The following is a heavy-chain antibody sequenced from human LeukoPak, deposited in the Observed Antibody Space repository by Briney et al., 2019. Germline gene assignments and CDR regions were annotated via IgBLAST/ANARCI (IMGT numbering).Heavy chain of an antibody. CDR1: GYTFTSYG. V-gene: IGHV1-18*01. CDR2: ISAYNGNT. J-gene: IGHJ4*02. D-gene: IGHD3-16*02. CDR3: ASSLNYDYVWGSYRYTGFDY. Sequence: ASVKVSCKASGYTFTSYGISWVRQAPGQRLEWMGWISAYNGNTKYAQKFQGRVTMTRDTSISTAYMELSRLRSDDTAVYYCASSLNYDYVWGSYRYTGFDYWGQGTLVTVSS.